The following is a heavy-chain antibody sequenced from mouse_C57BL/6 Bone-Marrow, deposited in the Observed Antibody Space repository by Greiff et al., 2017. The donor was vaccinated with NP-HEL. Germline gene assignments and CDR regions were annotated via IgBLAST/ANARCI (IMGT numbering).Heavy chain of an antibody. CDR2: ISSGGSYT. CDR1: GFTFSSYG. D-gene: IGHD3-2*01. V-gene: IGHV5-6*01. J-gene: IGHJ2*01. CDR3: ARQGGKTVHYFDY. Sequence: DVHLVESGGDLVKPGGSLKLSCAASGFTFSSYGMSWVRQTPDKRLEWVATISSGGSYTYYPDSVKGRFTISRDNAKNTLYLQMSSLKSEDTAMYYCARQGGKTVHYFDYWGQGTTLTVSS.